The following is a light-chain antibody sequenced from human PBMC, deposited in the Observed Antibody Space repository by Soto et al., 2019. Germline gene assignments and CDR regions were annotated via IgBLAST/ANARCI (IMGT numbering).Light chain of an antibody. CDR2: SAS. CDR1: QSVSSSY. J-gene: IGKJ1*01. CDR3: QQYNSYPRT. Sequence: EIVLTQSPGTLSLSPGERATLSCRASQSVSSSYLAWYQQKPGQAPRLLIYSASGRATGIPDRFSGSGSGTDFTLTISSLQPEDFATYYCQQYNSYPRTFGQGTKVEIK. V-gene: IGKV3-20*01.